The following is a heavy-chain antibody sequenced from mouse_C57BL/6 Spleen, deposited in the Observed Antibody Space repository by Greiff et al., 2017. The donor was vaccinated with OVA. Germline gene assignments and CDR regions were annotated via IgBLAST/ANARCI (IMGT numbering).Heavy chain of an antibody. Sequence: EVQLQESGGGLVKPGGSLKLSCAASGFTFSDYGMHWVRQAPEKGLEWVAYISRGSSTIYYADTVKGRFTISRDNAKSTLFLQMTSLRSEDTAVYYCARGYDDYPWYFEGWGTGTTVTVSS. J-gene: IGHJ1*03. CDR1: GFTFSDYG. D-gene: IGHD2-3*01. CDR3: ARGYDDYPWYFEG. CDR2: ISRGSSTI. V-gene: IGHV5-17*01.